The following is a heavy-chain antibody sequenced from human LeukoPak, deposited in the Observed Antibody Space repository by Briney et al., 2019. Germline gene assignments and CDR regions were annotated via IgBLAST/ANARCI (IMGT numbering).Heavy chain of an antibody. CDR1: GYSISSYYY. CDR2: IYHSGST. CDR3: ARDTKYYGSEYSFDY. J-gene: IGHJ4*02. D-gene: IGHD3-10*01. V-gene: IGHV4-38-2*02. Sequence: SETLSLTCTVSGYSISSYYYWGWIRQPPGKGLEWIGSIYHSGSTYYNPSLKSRVTISVDTSKNQFSLKLSSVTAADTAVYYCARDTKYYGSEYSFDYWGQGTLVTVSS.